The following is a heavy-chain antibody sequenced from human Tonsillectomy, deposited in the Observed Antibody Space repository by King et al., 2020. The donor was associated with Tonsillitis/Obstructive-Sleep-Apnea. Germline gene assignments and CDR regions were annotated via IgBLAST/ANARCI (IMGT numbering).Heavy chain of an antibody. CDR2: INPNSGGT. Sequence: VQLVESGAEVKKPGASVKVSCKASGYTFTGYYMHWVRQAPGQGLEWMGRINPNSGGTNYAQKFQGRVTMTRDTSISTAYMELSRLRSDDTAVYYCARETATGFADFDYWGQGTLVTVSS. CDR1: GYTFTGYY. J-gene: IGHJ4*02. CDR3: ARETATGFADFDY. V-gene: IGHV1-2*06. D-gene: IGHD2-15*01.